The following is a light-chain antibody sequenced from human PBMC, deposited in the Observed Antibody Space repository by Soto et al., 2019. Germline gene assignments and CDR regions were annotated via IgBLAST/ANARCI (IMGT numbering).Light chain of an antibody. CDR2: AAS. CDR3: QQYDNLPLT. Sequence: DIQMTQSPSSLSASVGDRVTITCQASQDITNYLNWYQQKPGKAPNLLIYAASNLKTGVPSRFSGSGSGTDFTFTISSLQPEDIATYYCQQYDNLPLTFGGGTKVEIK. V-gene: IGKV1-33*01. CDR1: QDITNY. J-gene: IGKJ4*01.